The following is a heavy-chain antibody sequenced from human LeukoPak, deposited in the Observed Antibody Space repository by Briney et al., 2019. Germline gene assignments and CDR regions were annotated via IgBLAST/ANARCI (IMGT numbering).Heavy chain of an antibody. Sequence: ASVKVSCKASGYTFTSYGISWVRQAPGQGLEWMGWISAYNGNTNYAQKLQGRVTMTRDTSTSTVYMELSSLRSEDTAVYYCARDFLMADTAMVTGLDYWGQGTLVTVSS. V-gene: IGHV1-18*01. CDR3: ARDFLMADTAMVTGLDY. CDR2: ISAYNGNT. D-gene: IGHD5-18*01. J-gene: IGHJ4*02. CDR1: GYTFTSYG.